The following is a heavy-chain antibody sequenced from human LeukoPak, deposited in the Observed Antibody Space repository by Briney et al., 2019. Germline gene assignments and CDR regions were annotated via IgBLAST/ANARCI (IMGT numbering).Heavy chain of an antibody. CDR1: GFTFDDYA. CDR3: GGIAVAGTGKFDY. V-gene: IGHV3-43*02. CDR2: ISGDGDST. Sequence: GGSLRLSCAASGFTFDDYAMHWVRQAPGKGLEWVSLISGDGDSTYYADSVKGRFTISRDNSKNSLYLQMNSLRTEDTALYYCGGIAVAGTGKFDYWGQGTLVTVSS. D-gene: IGHD6-19*01. J-gene: IGHJ4*02.